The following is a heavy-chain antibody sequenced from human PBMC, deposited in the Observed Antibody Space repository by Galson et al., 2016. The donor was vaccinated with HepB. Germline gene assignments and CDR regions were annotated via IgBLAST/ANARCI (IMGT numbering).Heavy chain of an antibody. CDR2: IYYSGTT. CDR3: ARPRWGNTSYLDAFDI. Sequence: ETLSLTCTVSGGSISSSSYYWGWIRQPPGKGLEWIGSIYYSGTTYYDPSLKSRVPISVDKSKNQFSLKLISVAAAATAVYYCARPRWGNTSYLDAFDIWGQGTMVTVSS. CDR1: GGSISSSSYY. J-gene: IGHJ3*02. D-gene: IGHD5-24*01. V-gene: IGHV4-39*01.